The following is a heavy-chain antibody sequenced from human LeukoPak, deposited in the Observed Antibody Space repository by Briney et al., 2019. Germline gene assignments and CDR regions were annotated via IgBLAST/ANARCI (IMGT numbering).Heavy chain of an antibody. V-gene: IGHV4-39*07. CDR2: IYYSGST. J-gene: IGHJ4*02. CDR3: ARGGHSDFDF. D-gene: IGHD2-21*01. CDR1: GGSSSGSSYY. Sequence: SETLSLTCTVSGGSSSGSSYYWGWIRQPPGKGLEWIGSIYYSGSTYYNPSLKSRVTISVDTSKNQFSLKLSSVTAADTAVYYCARGGHSDFDFWGQGTLVTVSS.